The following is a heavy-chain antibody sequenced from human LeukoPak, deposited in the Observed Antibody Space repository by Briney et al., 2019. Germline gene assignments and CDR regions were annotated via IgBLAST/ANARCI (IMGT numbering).Heavy chain of an antibody. CDR1: GFTFSDSY. CDR3: ARAQIAAGLVDY. D-gene: IGHD6-13*01. J-gene: IGHJ4*02. V-gene: IGHV3-11*04. Sequence: GGSLRLSCAASGFTFSDSYMTWIRQAPGKGLEWVSYISNSGSSIYYADSVKGRFTISRDNAKNTLYLQMNSLRAEDTAVYYCARAQIAAGLVDYWGQGALVTVSS. CDR2: ISNSGSSI.